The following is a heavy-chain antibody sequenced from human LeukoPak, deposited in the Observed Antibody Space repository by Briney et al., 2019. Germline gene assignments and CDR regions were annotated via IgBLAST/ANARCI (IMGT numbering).Heavy chain of an antibody. CDR1: GFTFSSYA. D-gene: IGHD3-10*01. CDR3: TRDRSGSRWFDP. J-gene: IGHJ5*02. Sequence: LRLSCAASGFTFSSYAMSWVRQHPGKGLEWIGNIYYSGSTYYNSSLKSRLTMSVDTSKNQFSLTLSSVAAADTAVYFCTRDRSGSRWFDPWGQGTLVTVST. CDR2: IYYSGST. V-gene: IGHV4-31*02.